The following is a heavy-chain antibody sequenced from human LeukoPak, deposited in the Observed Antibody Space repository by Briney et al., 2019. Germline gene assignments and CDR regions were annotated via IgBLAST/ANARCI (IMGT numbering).Heavy chain of an antibody. V-gene: IGHV1-69*05. CDR2: IIPIFGTA. J-gene: IGHJ6*03. CDR3: ASERRTDYYYYYMDV. Sequence: GASVKVSCKASGGTFSSYAISWVRQAPGQGLEWMGGIIPIFGTANYAQKFQGRVTITTDESTSTAYMELSSLRSEDTAVYYCASERRTDYYYYYMDVWGKGTTVTVSS. CDR1: GGTFSSYA.